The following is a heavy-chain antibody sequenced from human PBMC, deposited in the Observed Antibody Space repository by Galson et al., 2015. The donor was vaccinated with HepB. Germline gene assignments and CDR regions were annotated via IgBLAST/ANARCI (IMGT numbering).Heavy chain of an antibody. D-gene: IGHD4-11*01. J-gene: IGHJ4*02. CDR3: AKDGVFYSQNFYFDF. V-gene: IGHV3-23*01. CDR1: GFSFRIYD. Sequence: SLRLSCEASGFSFRIYDMNWVRQAPGNGLEWVSGISGSGDRTYYADSVKGRFTISRDNSKNTVYLQMNSLRAEDTAVYYCAKDGVFYSQNFYFDFWGQGTLVTVSS. CDR2: ISGSGDRT.